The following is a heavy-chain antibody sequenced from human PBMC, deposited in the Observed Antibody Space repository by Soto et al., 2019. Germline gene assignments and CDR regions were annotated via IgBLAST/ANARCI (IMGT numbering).Heavy chain of an antibody. V-gene: IGHV4-31*03. CDR2: IYYSGST. CDR3: ARRPYGSGWYDY. J-gene: IGHJ4*02. D-gene: IGHD6-19*01. Sequence: QVQLQESGPGLVKPSQTLSLTCIVSGGSFSSGGYYWSWIRQHPGKGLEWIASIYYSGSTYYNPSLESRVTISVETSKNQFSLKVNSVTAADTAVYYCARRPYGSGWYDYWGQGTLVTVSS. CDR1: GGSFSSGGYY.